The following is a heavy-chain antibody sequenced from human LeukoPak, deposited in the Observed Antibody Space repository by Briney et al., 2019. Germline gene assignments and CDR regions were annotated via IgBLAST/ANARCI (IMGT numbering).Heavy chain of an antibody. Sequence: GGSLRLSCAASGFTFTNAWMNWVRQAPGKGLEWVGRIKSKADGETIDYAAPVEGRFTFSRDDSKNMLYLQMNSLKSEDTAVYYCSTLTSRGLSDSWGQGTLVTVSS. CDR1: GFTFTNAW. D-gene: IGHD1-20*01. V-gene: IGHV3-15*07. CDR3: STLTSRGLSDS. J-gene: IGHJ4*02. CDR2: IKSKADGETI.